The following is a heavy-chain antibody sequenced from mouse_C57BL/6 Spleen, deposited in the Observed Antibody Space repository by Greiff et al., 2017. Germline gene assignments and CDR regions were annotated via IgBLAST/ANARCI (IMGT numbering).Heavy chain of an antibody. CDR2: IPPNSGST. Sequence: QVQLQQPGAELVKPGASVKLSCKASGYTFTSYWMHWVKPRPGQGLEWIGMIPPNSGSTNYNEKFKSKATLTVDKSSSTAYMQLSSLASEDSAVYYCARRENWYFDVWGTGTTVTVSS. CDR3: ARRENWYFDV. V-gene: IGHV1-64*01. CDR1: GYTFTSYW. J-gene: IGHJ1*03.